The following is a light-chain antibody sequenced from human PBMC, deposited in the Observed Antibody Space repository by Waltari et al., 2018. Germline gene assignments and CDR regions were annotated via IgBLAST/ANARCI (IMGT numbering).Light chain of an antibody. Sequence: QSALTQPPSVSGSPGQSVTISCTGTSSDVGSSNRVSWYQQPPGTAPKLMIYEVSRRPSGGPGCSPGSKSGNTASLTICGLQAADEADYYCSSYTSSSTWVFGGGTKLTVL. V-gene: IGLV2-18*02. CDR1: SSDVGSSNR. CDR2: EVS. J-gene: IGLJ3*02. CDR3: SSYTSSSTWV.